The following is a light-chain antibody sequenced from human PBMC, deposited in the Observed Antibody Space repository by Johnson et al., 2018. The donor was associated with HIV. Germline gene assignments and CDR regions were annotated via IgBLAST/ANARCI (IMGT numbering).Light chain of an antibody. V-gene: IGLV1-51*01. CDR3: GTWDTSLNAYV. CDR1: SSNIGNNY. J-gene: IGLJ1*01. CDR2: DNN. Sequence: QSVLTQPPSVSAAPGQKVTISCSGSSSNIGNNYVSWYQQLPGRAPKLLIYDNNKRPSGIPDRFSGSQSGTSATLGITGLQTGDEADYYCGTWDTSLNAYVFGTETKVTVL.